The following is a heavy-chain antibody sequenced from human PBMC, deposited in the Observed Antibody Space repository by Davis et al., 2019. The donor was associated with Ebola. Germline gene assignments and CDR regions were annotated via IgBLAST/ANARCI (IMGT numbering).Heavy chain of an antibody. D-gene: IGHD2-2*01. CDR3: ARDHQAYCSSTSCRASWFDP. J-gene: IGHJ5*02. V-gene: IGHV3-21*01. Sequence: PGGSLRLSCAASGFTVSSNYMSWVRQAPGKGLEWVSSISSSSSYIYYADSVKGRFTISRDNAKNSLYLQMNSLRAEDTAVYYCARDHQAYCSSTSCRASWFDPWGQGTLVTVSS. CDR1: GFTVSSNY. CDR2: ISSSSSYI.